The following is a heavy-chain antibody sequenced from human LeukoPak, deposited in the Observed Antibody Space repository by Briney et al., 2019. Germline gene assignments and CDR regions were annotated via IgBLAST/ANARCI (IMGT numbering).Heavy chain of an antibody. D-gene: IGHD6-13*01. CDR3: VREGAHIAAVGNYFDY. Sequence: GGPLRLSCAASGFAFSGYLMHWVRQAPGKGLVWVSRINHDQSATIYEDSPKGRFTFSRDNAKNTLHLQMNSLRVDDTAVYYCVREGAHIAAVGNYFDYWGQGTLVTVSS. J-gene: IGHJ4*02. V-gene: IGHV3-74*01. CDR1: GFAFSGYL. CDR2: INHDQSAT.